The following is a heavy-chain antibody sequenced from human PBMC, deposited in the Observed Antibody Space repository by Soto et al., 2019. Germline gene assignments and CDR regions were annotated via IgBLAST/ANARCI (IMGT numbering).Heavy chain of an antibody. Sequence: EVQLLESGGGLVQPGGSLRLSCAASGFTFSNYAMNWVRQAPGKGLEWVSVISSSGDSTSYTDSVKGRFTISRDNSKNTLYLQMNSLRAEDTAIFYCAKELSTSSGRGGLQIWGQGTMVSVSS. CDR1: GFTFSNYA. CDR2: ISSSGDST. CDR3: AKELSTSSGRGGLQI. D-gene: IGHD6-19*01. V-gene: IGHV3-23*01. J-gene: IGHJ3*02.